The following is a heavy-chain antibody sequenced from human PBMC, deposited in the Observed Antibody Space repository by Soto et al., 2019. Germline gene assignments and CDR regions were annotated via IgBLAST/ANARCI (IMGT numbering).Heavy chain of an antibody. CDR2: INPNSGGT. V-gene: IGHV1-2*04. CDR3: AGAQGTQLFSDY. D-gene: IGHD6-6*01. Sequence: ASVKVSCKASGYTFTGYYMHWVRQAPGQGLEWMGWINPNSGGTNYAQKFQGWVTMTRDTSISTAYMELSRLRSDDTAVYYCAGAQGTQLFSDYWGQGTLVTVSS. J-gene: IGHJ4*02. CDR1: GYTFTGYY.